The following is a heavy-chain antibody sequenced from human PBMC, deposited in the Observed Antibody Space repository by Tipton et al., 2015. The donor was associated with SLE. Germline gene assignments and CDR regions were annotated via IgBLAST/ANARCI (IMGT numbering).Heavy chain of an antibody. CDR2: IYSGGST. D-gene: IGHD3-3*01. CDR1: GFTVSSNY. V-gene: IGHV3-66*01. Sequence: SLRLSCAASGFTVSSNYMSWVRQAPGKGLEWVSVIYSGGSTYYADSVKGRFTISRDNSKNTLYLQMNSLRVEDTAVYYCARTDFRSDSQYWGRGTLVSVSS. CDR3: ARTDFRSDSQY. J-gene: IGHJ4*02.